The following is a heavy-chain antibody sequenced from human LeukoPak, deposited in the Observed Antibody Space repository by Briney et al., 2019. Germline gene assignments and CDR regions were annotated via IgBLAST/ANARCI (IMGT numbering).Heavy chain of an antibody. D-gene: IGHD5-18*01. CDR2: IYYSGST. V-gene: IGHV4-59*01. CDR3: ARDSTGSYGHWDY. CDR1: GGSISSYY. J-gene: IGHJ4*02. Sequence: SETLSLTCTVSGGSISSYYWSWIRQPPGKGLEWIGYIYYSGSTNYNPSLKSRVTISVDTSKNQFSLKLSSVTAADTAVYYCARDSTGSYGHWDYWGQGTLVTVSS.